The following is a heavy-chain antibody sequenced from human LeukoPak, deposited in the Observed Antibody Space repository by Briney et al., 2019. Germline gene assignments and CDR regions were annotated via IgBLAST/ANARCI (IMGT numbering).Heavy chain of an antibody. J-gene: IGHJ3*02. D-gene: IGHD3-10*01. Sequence: PGRSLRLSCAASGFTFDDYAMHSVRQAPGKGLEWVSGITWNSGSIGYADSVKGRFTISRDNAKHSVYLQMNSLRTEDTALYYCAKDRYGSGSYSLSHTFDIRGQGTTVTVSS. CDR1: GFTFDDYA. CDR3: AKDRYGSGSYSLSHTFDI. CDR2: ITWNSGSI. V-gene: IGHV3-9*01.